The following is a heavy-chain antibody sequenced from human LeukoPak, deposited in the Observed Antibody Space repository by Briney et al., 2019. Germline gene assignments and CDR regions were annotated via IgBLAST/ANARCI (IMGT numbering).Heavy chain of an antibody. D-gene: IGHD5-18*01. Sequence: GSLRLSCAASGFTVSSNYMSWIRQPAGKGLEWIGRIHTSGSTHYNPSLKSRVTMSVDTSKNQFSLKLSSVTAADTAMYYCARDTYIYGSSAYYFDYWGQGTLVTGSS. CDR2: IHTSGST. CDR1: GFTVSSNY. CDR3: ARDTYIYGSSAYYFDY. V-gene: IGHV4-4*07. J-gene: IGHJ4*02.